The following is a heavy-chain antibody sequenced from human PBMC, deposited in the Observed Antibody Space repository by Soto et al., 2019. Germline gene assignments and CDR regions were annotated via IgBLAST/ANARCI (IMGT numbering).Heavy chain of an antibody. CDR3: ARGGQQVVSFDY. V-gene: IGHV1-69*08. Sequence: QVHLVQSGAEVKKPGSSVKVSCKTSGGTISTYVINWVRQAPGQGLEWMGRIIPALGAADYAQKFQDRLTITADKSTSTAYMELSSLTSDATAVYYCARGGQQVVSFDYWGQGTLVAVSS. CDR1: GGTISTYV. J-gene: IGHJ4*02. D-gene: IGHD6-6*01. CDR2: IIPALGAA.